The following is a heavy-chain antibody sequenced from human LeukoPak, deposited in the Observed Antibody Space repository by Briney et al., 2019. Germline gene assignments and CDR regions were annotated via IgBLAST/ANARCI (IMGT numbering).Heavy chain of an antibody. D-gene: IGHD3-3*01. V-gene: IGHV3-21*01. Sequence: GGSLRLSCAASGFTFSSYSMNWVRQAPGKGLEWVSSISSSSSYIYYADSVKGRFTISRDNAKNSLYLQMNSLRAEDTAVYYCARGITIFGVVPNYFDYWGQGTLVTVSS. CDR2: ISSSSSYI. CDR1: GFTFSSYS. J-gene: IGHJ4*02. CDR3: ARGITIFGVVPNYFDY.